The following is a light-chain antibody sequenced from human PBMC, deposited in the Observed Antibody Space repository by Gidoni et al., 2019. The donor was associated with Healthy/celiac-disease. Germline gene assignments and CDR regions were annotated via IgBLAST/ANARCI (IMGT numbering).Light chain of an antibody. J-gene: IGKJ1*01. V-gene: IGKV3-11*01. Sequence: ELVFTQSPATLSLSPGERATLSCRASQRVSSYLAWYQQKPGQAPRLLIYDASNRATGIPARFSGSGSGTDFTLTISSLEPEDFAVYYCQQRSNWPPWTFGQGTKVEIK. CDR2: DAS. CDR3: QQRSNWPPWT. CDR1: QRVSSY.